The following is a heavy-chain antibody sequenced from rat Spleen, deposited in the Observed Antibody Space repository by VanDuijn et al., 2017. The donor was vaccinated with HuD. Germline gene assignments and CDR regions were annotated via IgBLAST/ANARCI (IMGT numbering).Heavy chain of an antibody. CDR2: ISYDGSST. CDR3: ARVQWGFDY. CDR1: GFTFSNYY. V-gene: IGHV5-7*01. J-gene: IGHJ2*01. D-gene: IGHD1-1*01. Sequence: EVQLVESGGGLVQPGRSMKLSCAALGFTFSNYYMAWVRQAPKKGLEWVATISYDGSSTYYRDSVKGRFTISRDNAKSTLYLQMDSLRSEDTATYYCARVQWGFDYWGQGVMVTVSS.